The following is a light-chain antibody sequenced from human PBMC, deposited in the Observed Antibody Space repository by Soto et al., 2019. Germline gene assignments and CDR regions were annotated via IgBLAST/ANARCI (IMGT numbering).Light chain of an antibody. CDR1: SGHSSYA. CDR3: QTWDIGARVV. CDR2: LSSDGSY. J-gene: IGLJ2*01. Sequence: QSVLTQSPSASASLGASVKLTCTLSSGHSSYAIAWHQQQPEKGPRYLRKLSSDGSYSKGDGIPDRFSGSSSGAERYLTISSLQSEDEADYYCQTWDIGARVVFGGGTKLTVL. V-gene: IGLV4-69*01.